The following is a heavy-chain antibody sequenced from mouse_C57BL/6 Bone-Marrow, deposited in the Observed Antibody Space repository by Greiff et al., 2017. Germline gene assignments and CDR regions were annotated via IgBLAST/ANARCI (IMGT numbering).Heavy chain of an antibody. CDR3: ARCYYDVDWAMDY. V-gene: IGHV1-50*01. Sequence: QVQLQQPGAELVKPGASVKLSCEASGYTFTSYWMQWVKQRPGQGLEWIGEIDPSDSYTNYNQKFKGKATLTVDTSSSTAYMQLSSLTSEDSVVYYCARCYYDVDWAMDYWGTGTSVTVSS. J-gene: IGHJ4*01. CDR1: GYTFTSYW. D-gene: IGHD1-1*01. CDR2: IDPSDSYT.